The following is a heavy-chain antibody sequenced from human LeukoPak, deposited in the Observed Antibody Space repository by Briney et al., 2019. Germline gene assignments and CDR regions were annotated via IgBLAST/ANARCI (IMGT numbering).Heavy chain of an antibody. D-gene: IGHD1-26*01. J-gene: IGHJ3*02. CDR1: GGSISGYY. CDR2: IYSTGST. V-gene: IGHV4-59*08. Sequence: PSETLSLTCTVSGGSISGYYWSWIRQPPGEGLEWIAYIYSTGSTNYNPSLKSRVTMAVDTSKNQFSLNLSSVTAADTAIYYCARCRREDTFDIWGQGTMVTVSS. CDR3: ARCRREDTFDI.